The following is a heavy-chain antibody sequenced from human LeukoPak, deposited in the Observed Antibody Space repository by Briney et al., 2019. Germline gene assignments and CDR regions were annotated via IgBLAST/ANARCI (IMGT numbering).Heavy chain of an antibody. J-gene: IGHJ4*02. CDR1: GLNFSVFY. D-gene: IGHD3-3*01. CDR2: ISKSGTTV. V-gene: IGHV3-11*01. Sequence: GGSLRLCCAASGLNFSVFYITWIRDVEGHGLEWLSHISKSGTTVYYADSVKGRFTISRDSAKNSLYLHMNSLRAEDTAVYYCAAGVALDYWGQGALVTVSS. CDR3: AAGVALDY.